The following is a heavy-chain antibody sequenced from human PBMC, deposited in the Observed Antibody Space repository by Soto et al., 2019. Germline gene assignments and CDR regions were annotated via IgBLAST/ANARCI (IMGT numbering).Heavy chain of an antibody. CDR1: GYTFSNYD. D-gene: IGHD3-10*01. V-gene: IGHV1-8*01. J-gene: IGHJ4*02. CDR3: AKVSRKGSAIDFDY. CDR2: VNPNNGDT. Sequence: QVQLVQSGAELKKPGASVKVSCKASGYTFSNYDMNCVRQATGQGPEWIGWVNPNNGDTGYAQKFQARVTLTTDISTTTAYMELTSLRSEDTAIYYCAKVSRKGSAIDFDYWGQGTLITVSS.